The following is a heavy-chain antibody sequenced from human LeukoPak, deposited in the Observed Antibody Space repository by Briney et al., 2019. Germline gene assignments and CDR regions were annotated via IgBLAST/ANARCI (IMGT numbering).Heavy chain of an antibody. CDR1: GYSISSGYY. J-gene: IGHJ4*02. CDR3: ARDLGMAGIAPVDY. D-gene: IGHD6-19*01. V-gene: IGHV4-38-2*02. Sequence: PSETLSLTCTVSGYSISSGYYWGWIRQPPGKGLAWIGSIYHSGATYYNPSLKSRVTISVDTSKNQFSLKVTSVTAADTAVYYCARDLGMAGIAPVDYWGQGTLVTVSS. CDR2: IYHSGAT.